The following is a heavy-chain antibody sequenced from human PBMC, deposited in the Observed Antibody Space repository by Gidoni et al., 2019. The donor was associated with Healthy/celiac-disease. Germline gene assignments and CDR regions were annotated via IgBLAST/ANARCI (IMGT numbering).Heavy chain of an antibody. CDR2: ISYDGSNK. CDR3: ARDSEYQLLYGGDAFDI. V-gene: IGHV3-30*04. Sequence: QVQLVEYGGGVVQPGRALRLSCAASGFTFSSYAIHWVRQAPGKGLEWVAVISYDGSNKYYADSVKGRFTISRDKSKNTLYLQMNSLRAEDTAVYYCARDSEYQLLYGGDAFDIWGQGTMVTVSS. CDR1: GFTFSSYA. D-gene: IGHD2-2*02. J-gene: IGHJ3*02.